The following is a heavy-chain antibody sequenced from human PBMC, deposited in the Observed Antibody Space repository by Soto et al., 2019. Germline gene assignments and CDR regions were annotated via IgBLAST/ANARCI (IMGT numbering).Heavy chain of an antibody. CDR1: GGSISSGDYL. J-gene: IGHJ6*02. CDR3: ARRAGDYGPYGMDV. V-gene: IGHV4-30-4*01. Sequence: ASETLSLTCTVSGGSISSGDYLWSCIRQPPGKGLEWIGYIDDSGSTNYNPSLKSRLTISVDTSKNQFSLKLNSVTATDTAVYYCARRAGDYGPYGMDVWGQGTTVTVS. D-gene: IGHD3-9*01. CDR2: IDDSGST.